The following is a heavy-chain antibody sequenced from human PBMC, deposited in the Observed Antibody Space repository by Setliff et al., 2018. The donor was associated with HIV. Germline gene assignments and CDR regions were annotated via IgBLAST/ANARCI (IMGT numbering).Heavy chain of an antibody. Sequence: KTSETLSLTCSVSGGSISSYYWSWIRQPPGKGLEWIGDVHHTGTTYLNPSLKSRITISVDTSKNQFSLKLGFVAAADTAVYHCARGESSTWDLAEHFQHWGHGTLVTVSS. CDR1: GGSISSYY. CDR3: ARGESSTWDLAEHFQH. V-gene: IGHV4-59*12. D-gene: IGHD2-2*01. CDR2: VHHTGTT. J-gene: IGHJ1*01.